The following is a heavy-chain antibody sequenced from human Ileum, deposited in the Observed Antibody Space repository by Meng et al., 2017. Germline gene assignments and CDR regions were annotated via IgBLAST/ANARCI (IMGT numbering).Heavy chain of an antibody. D-gene: IGHD1-26*01. V-gene: IGHV3-48*03. CDR2: IGGGSDAI. CDR1: GFTFSSFE. CDR3: ATEGKTPYSGSYFRS. Sequence: GESLKISCEASGFTFSSFEMYWVRQGPGRGLEWVSRIGGGSDAIAHYADSVKGRFTISRDNAKNSLYLQMNSLRGEDTAVYYCATEGKTPYSGSYFRSWGQGTLVTVSS. J-gene: IGHJ5*02.